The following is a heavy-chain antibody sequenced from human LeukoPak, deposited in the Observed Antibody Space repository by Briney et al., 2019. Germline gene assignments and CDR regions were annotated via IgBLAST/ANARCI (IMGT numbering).Heavy chain of an antibody. D-gene: IGHD5-18*01. CDR3: AKRYSYGSDYFDY. CDR1: GFTFSSYA. CDR2: VSSGGVGI. J-gene: IGHJ4*02. Sequence: GGSLRLFCAASGFTFSSYAMTWVRQAPGRGMEWVSTVSSGGVGIYYADSVKGRFIISRDNSMHTLYLQMNSLRADDTAVYYCAKRYSYGSDYFDYWGQGTLVTVSS. V-gene: IGHV3-23*01.